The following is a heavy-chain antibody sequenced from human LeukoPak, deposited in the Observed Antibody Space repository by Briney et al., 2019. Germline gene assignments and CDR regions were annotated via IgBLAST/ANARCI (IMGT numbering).Heavy chain of an antibody. CDR2: INPSGGST. CDR3: ATAPPGVATTNDY. Sequence: EASVKVSCKASGYTFTSYYMHWVRQAPGQGLEWMGIINPSGGSTSYAQKFQGRVTMTRDTSTSTVYMELSSLRSEVTAVYYCATAPPGVATTNDYWGQGTLVTVSS. J-gene: IGHJ4*02. D-gene: IGHD5-24*01. V-gene: IGHV1-46*01. CDR1: GYTFTSYY.